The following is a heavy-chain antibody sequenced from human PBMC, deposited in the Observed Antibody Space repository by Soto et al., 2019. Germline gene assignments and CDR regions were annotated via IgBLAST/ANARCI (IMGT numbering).Heavy chain of an antibody. Sequence: GGSLRLSCAASGFTFSSYGMYWVRQAPGKGLEWVAVIWYDGSNKYYADSVKGRFTISRDNSKNTQFLQMNSLRAEDTALYYCARYGPHYGMDVWGQGTTVTVSS. V-gene: IGHV3-33*01. CDR2: IWYDGSNK. D-gene: IGHD3-10*01. J-gene: IGHJ6*02. CDR3: ARYGPHYGMDV. CDR1: GFTFSSYG.